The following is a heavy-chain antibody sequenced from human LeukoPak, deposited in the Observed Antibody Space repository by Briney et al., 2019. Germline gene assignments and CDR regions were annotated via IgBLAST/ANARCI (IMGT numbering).Heavy chain of an antibody. CDR2: IHPGGIT. D-gene: IGHD3-10*01. V-gene: IGHV4-34*01. Sequence: SETLSLTCTFHGGSHGNYFWSWIRQPPGKGLGWIGEIHPGGITNHNPSLKSRVTISLDTSKNQLSLKRISATAADTAVYYCVRGFSGVVGDYWGQGTLVTVSS. CDR1: GGSHGNYF. CDR3: VRGFSGVVGDY. J-gene: IGHJ4*01.